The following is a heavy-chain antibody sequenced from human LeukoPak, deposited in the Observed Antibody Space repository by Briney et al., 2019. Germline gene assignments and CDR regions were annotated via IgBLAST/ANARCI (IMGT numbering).Heavy chain of an antibody. CDR1: GYTFTGYY. V-gene: IGHV1-2*02. J-gene: IGHJ4*02. Sequence: VASVKVSCKASGYTFTGYYMHWVRQAPGQGLEWMGWINPNSGGTNYAQKFQGRVTMTRDTSISTAYMELSRLRSDDTAVYYCARGRKDIVVVVAASLVFDYWGQGTLVTVSS. D-gene: IGHD2-15*01. CDR3: ARGRKDIVVVVAASLVFDY. CDR2: INPNSGGT.